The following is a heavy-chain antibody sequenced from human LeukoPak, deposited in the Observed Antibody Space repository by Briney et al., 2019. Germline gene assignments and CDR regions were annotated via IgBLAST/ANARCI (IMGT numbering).Heavy chain of an antibody. Sequence: GESLKISCKGSGYSFTSYWIGWVRQLPGKGLEWMGIIYPGGSDTRYSPSFQGQVTISADKSISTAYLQWSSLKASDTAMYYCARQGVVVPAASDYWGQGTLVTVSS. CDR2: IYPGGSDT. D-gene: IGHD2-2*01. CDR1: GYSFTSYW. J-gene: IGHJ4*02. CDR3: ARQGVVVPAASDY. V-gene: IGHV5-51*01.